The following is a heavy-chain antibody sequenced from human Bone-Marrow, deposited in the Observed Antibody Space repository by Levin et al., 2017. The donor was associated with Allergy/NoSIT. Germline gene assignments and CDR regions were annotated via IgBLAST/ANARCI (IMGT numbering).Heavy chain of an antibody. CDR1: GFTFNSYP. J-gene: IGHJ6*02. V-gene: IGHV3-23*01. CDR3: AKVIRGQRRNSIPWDYHGMDG. Sequence: QHGESLKISCAASGFTFNSYPMSWVRQAPGRGLEWVSVLSASGLDIKYADSVKGRFTISRDNSKNILYLQMNSLRVEDSAVYYCAKVIRGQRRNSIPWDYHGMDGWGQGTTVTVSS. CDR2: LSASGLDI. D-gene: IGHD6-25*01.